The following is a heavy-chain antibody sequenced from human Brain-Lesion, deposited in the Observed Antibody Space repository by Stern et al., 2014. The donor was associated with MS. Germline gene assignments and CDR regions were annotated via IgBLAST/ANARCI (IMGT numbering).Heavy chain of an antibody. J-gene: IGHJ4*02. Sequence: HVHLVQPGAEVKKPGASVKVSCKVSGYTLTELSMHWVRQAPRKGLEWMGGFDPEDGETIYAQKFQGRVTMTEDTSTDTAYMELSSLRSEDTAVYYCATLSPGAGGNYYRHFDYWGQGTLVTVSS. V-gene: IGHV1-24*01. D-gene: IGHD1-26*01. CDR2: FDPEDGET. CDR3: ATLSPGAGGNYYRHFDY. CDR1: GYTLTELS.